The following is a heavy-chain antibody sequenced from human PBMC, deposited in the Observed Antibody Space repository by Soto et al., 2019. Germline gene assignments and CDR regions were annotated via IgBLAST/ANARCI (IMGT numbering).Heavy chain of an antibody. CDR1: GGSFSGYY. CDR3: ARGSRGRSSSWSDY. D-gene: IGHD6-13*01. J-gene: IGHJ4*02. V-gene: IGHV4-34*01. CDR2: IYHTGST. Sequence: QVQLQQWGAGLLKPSETLSLTCAVYGGSFSGYYWSWIRQPPGKGLEWIGEIYHTGSTNYTPSLKRRVAISVDTSNIQFSLKLNSVPAADTAVYYCARGSRGRSSSWSDYWGQGTLVSVSS.